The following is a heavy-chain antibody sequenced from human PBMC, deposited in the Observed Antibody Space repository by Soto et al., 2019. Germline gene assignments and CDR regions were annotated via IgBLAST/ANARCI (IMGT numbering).Heavy chain of an antibody. Sequence: APVKVSCKASGYTFTGYYMHWVRQAPGQGLEWMGWINPNSGGTNYAQKFQGRVTMTRDTSISTAYMELSRLRSDDTAVYYCARDLREASGWSGFDYWGQGTLVTVSS. CDR2: INPNSGGT. CDR1: GYTFTGYY. D-gene: IGHD6-19*01. V-gene: IGHV1-2*02. J-gene: IGHJ4*02. CDR3: ARDLREASGWSGFDY.